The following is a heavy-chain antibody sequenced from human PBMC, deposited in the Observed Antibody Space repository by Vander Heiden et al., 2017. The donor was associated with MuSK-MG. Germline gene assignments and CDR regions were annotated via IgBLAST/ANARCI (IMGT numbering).Heavy chain of an antibody. D-gene: IGHD3-16*01. CDR1: GGIFNNYA. CDR2: IIPSGAVA. Sequence: QVELVQSGAEVRKPGSSVKVSCKTSGGIFNNYAIIWVRQAPGHGLEWMGRIIPSGAVANYTQRLQGRVTITADESTSTVYMELSSLRSEDTAVYYCAKSMGAYYDYVWGSFPLDDWGPGSLVTVSS. V-gene: IGHV1-69*04. J-gene: IGHJ4*02. CDR3: AKSMGAYYDYVWGSFPLDD.